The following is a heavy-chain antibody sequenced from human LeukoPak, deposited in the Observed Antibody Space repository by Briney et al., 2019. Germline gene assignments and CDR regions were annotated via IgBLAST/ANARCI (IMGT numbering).Heavy chain of an antibody. CDR2: ISSSSSYI. Sequence: GGSLRLSCAASGFTFSSYSMNWVRQAPGKGLEWVSYISSSSSYIYYADSVKGRFTISRDNAKNSLYLQVNSLRAEDTAVYYCARDLIGQNYYDSSGFPDMSWFDPWGQGTLVTVSS. D-gene: IGHD3-22*01. CDR1: GFTFSSYS. V-gene: IGHV3-21*01. J-gene: IGHJ5*02. CDR3: ARDLIGQNYYDSSGFPDMSWFDP.